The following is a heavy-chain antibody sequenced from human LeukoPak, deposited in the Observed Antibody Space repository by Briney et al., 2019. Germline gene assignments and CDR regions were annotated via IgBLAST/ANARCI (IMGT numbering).Heavy chain of an antibody. CDR2: ISWNSGSI. J-gene: IGHJ4*02. Sequence: GGSLRLSCAASGFTFDDYAMHWVRQAPGKGLEWVSGISWNSGSIGYADSVKGRFTISRDNAKNPLYLQMNSLRAEDTALYYCASMYRYGDYYFDYWGQGTLVTVSS. CDR1: GFTFDDYA. D-gene: IGHD4-17*01. CDR3: ASMYRYGDYYFDY. V-gene: IGHV3-9*01.